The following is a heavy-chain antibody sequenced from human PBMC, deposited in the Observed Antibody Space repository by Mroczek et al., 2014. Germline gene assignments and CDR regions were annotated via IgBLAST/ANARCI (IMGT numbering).Heavy chain of an antibody. D-gene: IGHD4-11*01. CDR1: GGSFSGYY. CDR2: INHSGST. CDR3: ARALQRYYYMDV. J-gene: IGHJ6*03. Sequence: QVQLQHGAAGLLKPSETLSLTCAVYGGSFSGYYWSWIRQPPGKGLEWIGEINHSGSTNYNPSLKSRVTISVDTSKNQFSLKLSSVTAADTAVYYCARALQRYYYMDVWGKGTTVTVSS. V-gene: IGHV4-34*01.